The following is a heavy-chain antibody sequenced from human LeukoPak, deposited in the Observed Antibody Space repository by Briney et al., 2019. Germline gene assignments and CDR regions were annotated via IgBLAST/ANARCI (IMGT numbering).Heavy chain of an antibody. CDR3: AKAPYYSHFDY. V-gene: IGHV3-23*01. Sequence: GGSLRLSCAASGFAFSSYAMSWVRQAPGKGLEWVSIISGSGGSTYYADSVKGRFTISRDNSKNTLYLQMNSLRAEDTAVYYCAKAPYYSHFDYWGQGTLVTVSA. CDR1: GFAFSSYA. J-gene: IGHJ4*01. CDR2: ISGSGGST. D-gene: IGHD3-10*01.